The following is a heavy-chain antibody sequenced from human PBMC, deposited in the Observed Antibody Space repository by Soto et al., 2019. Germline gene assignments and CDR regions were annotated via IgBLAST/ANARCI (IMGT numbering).Heavy chain of an antibody. V-gene: IGHV3-23*01. CDR2: ISGSGENT. CDR3: AKPLGSESYLPFDY. D-gene: IGHD3-10*01. CDR1: GFTFSIYG. J-gene: IGHJ4*02. Sequence: EVQLLESGGGLVQPGGSLRLSCAASGFTFSIYGLSWVRQAPGKGLEWVSAISGSGENTYYADSVKGRFTISRDNPKNTLYLPMNSLRAEDTAVYYCAKPLGSESYLPFDYWGQRTLVTVSS.